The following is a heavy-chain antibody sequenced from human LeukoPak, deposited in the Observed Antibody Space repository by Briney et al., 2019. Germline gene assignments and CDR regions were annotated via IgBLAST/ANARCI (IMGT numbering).Heavy chain of an antibody. Sequence: GGSLRLSCAASGFTFSSYAMHWVRQAPGKGLEYVSAISSNGGSTYYANSVKGRFTISRDNSKNTLYLQMGSLRAEDMAVYYCARADFFGYYDSSGYLGGFFDYWGQGTLVTVSS. CDR2: ISSNGGST. D-gene: IGHD3-22*01. V-gene: IGHV3-64*01. CDR1: GFTFSSYA. J-gene: IGHJ4*02. CDR3: ARADFFGYYDSSGYLGGFFDY.